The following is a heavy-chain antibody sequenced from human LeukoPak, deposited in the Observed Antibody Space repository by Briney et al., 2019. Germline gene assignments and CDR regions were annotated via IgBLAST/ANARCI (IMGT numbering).Heavy chain of an antibody. V-gene: IGHV1-18*01. CDR2: ISTHNGNT. D-gene: IGHD3-22*01. CDR1: GYTFTSYG. J-gene: IGHJ3*02. Sequence: ASVKVSCKASGYTFTSYGISWVRQAPGQGLEWMGWISTHNGNTNYAQKFQGRVTMTTDTSTSAAYMELRSLRSDDTAVYFCAAADYYDSSGYYPYAFHIWGQGTMVTVSS. CDR3: AAADYYDSSGYYPYAFHI.